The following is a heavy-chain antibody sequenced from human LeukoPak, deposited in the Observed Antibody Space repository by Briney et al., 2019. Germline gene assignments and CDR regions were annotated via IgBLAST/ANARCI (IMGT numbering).Heavy chain of an antibody. Sequence: GGSLRLSCVVSGFTFSSHSVNWVRQAPGKGLEWVLSITTSNYIFYAESVKGRFTISRDNAKNSLYLQMTSLRAEDTAVYYCVREQARAGSFDYWGRGSMVTVSS. CDR3: VREQARAGSFDY. J-gene: IGHJ4*02. CDR2: ITTSNYI. V-gene: IGHV3-21*01. D-gene: IGHD6-19*01. CDR1: GFTFSSHS.